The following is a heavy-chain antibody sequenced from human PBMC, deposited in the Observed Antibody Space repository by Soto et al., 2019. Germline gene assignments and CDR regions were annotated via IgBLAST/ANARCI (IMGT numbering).Heavy chain of an antibody. Sequence: EVQLVESGGGLVKPGGSLRLSCAASGFTFSNAWMSWVRQAPGKGLEWVGRIKSKTDGGTTDYAAPVKGRFTISRDDAKNTLYLQMNSLKTEDTAVYYCTTGPYNIAVAGHYYYCYGMDVWGQGTTVTVSS. V-gene: IGHV3-15*01. CDR2: IKSKTDGGTT. D-gene: IGHD6-19*01. J-gene: IGHJ6*02. CDR3: TTGPYNIAVAGHYYYCYGMDV. CDR1: GFTFSNAW.